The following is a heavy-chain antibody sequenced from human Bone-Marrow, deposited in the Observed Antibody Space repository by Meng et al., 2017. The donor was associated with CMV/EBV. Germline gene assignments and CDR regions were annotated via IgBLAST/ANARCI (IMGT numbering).Heavy chain of an antibody. D-gene: IGHD1-26*01. J-gene: IGHJ4*02. V-gene: IGHV3-15*07. CDR1: GFTFSNAW. CDR3: LWELLIRNQPDY. Sequence: AYGFTFSNAWMNWVRQAPGKRLEWVGRIKSKTNGGTTDHAAPVKGRFTISRDDSKNTLYLQMNSLKTEDTAVYYCLWELLIRNQPDYWGQGTLVTVSS. CDR2: IKSKTNGGTT.